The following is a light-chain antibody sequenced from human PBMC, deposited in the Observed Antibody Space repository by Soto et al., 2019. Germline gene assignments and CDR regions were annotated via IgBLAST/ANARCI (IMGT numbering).Light chain of an antibody. J-gene: IGKJ2*03. Sequence: DIRMTQSPSTLSASVGDRVTITCRASQSISSRFAWYQQRPGKAPKLLIYDASSLESGVPSRFSGSGSGTEFTLTISSLQPGDFATYYCQQYNDYSSFGQGTKLESK. CDR1: QSISSR. CDR3: QQYNDYSS. V-gene: IGKV1-5*01. CDR2: DAS.